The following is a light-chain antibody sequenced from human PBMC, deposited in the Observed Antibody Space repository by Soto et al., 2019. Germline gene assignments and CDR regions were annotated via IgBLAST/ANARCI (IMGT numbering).Light chain of an antibody. CDR2: GAS. J-gene: IGKJ1*01. Sequence: EIVLTQSPGTLSLSPGERDTISCRASQSISSNYLAWYQQKPGQAPRLLIYGASNRATGIPDRFSGSESGTDITLTISRLEPEDFAVYFCQQYAVSPWTFGQGTKVEIK. V-gene: IGKV3-20*01. CDR3: QQYAVSPWT. CDR1: QSISSNY.